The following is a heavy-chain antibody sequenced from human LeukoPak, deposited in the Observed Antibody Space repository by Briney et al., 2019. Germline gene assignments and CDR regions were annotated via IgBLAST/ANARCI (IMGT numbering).Heavy chain of an antibody. J-gene: IGHJ4*02. CDR3: AREGLITSIVGAIYYFDY. CDR1: GGTFSSYA. V-gene: IGHV1-69*01. CDR2: TIPIFGTA. Sequence: GSSVKVSCKASGGTFSSYAISWVRQAPAQGLEWMGGTIPIFGTANYAQKFHARVTVTADESTTTAYMELSSLRTEDTAVYYCAREGLITSIVGAIYYFDYWGQGTLVTVSS. D-gene: IGHD1-26*01.